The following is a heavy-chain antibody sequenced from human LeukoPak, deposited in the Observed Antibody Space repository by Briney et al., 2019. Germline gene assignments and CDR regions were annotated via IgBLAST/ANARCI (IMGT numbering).Heavy chain of an antibody. D-gene: IGHD3-10*01. CDR3: GCSIRGVIN. J-gene: IGHJ4*02. Sequence: PSETLSLTCTVSGGSISSYYWSWIRQPPGKGLEWIGYIYYSGSTNYNPSLKSRVTISVDTSKNQFSLKLSSVTAADTAVYYCGCSIRGVINWGQGTLVTVSS. CDR2: IYYSGST. V-gene: IGHV4-59*01. CDR1: GGSISSYY.